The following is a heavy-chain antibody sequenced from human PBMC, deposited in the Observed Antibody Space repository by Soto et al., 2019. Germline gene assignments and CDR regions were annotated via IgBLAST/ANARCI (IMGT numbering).Heavy chain of an antibody. CDR3: AKRLGAGVNCDY. V-gene: IGHV3-23*01. CDR1: GFTFSSYA. J-gene: IGHJ4*02. D-gene: IGHD2-15*01. CDR2: VSIGGST. Sequence: DVQLLESGGGLVQPEGSLRLSCAASGFTFSSYAMGWVRQGPGKWLEWVAVVSIGGSTHYADSVRGRFTVSRDNSKNTLSLQMNGLAAEETVVYFFAKRLGAGVNCDYWGQGALVTVS.